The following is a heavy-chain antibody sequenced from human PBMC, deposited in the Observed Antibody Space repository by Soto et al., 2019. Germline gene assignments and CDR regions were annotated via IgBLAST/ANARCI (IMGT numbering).Heavy chain of an antibody. CDR3: ARVEAYYYDSSGSRWFDP. Sequence: GGSLRLSCAASGFTFSSYSMNWVRQAPGKGLEWVSSISSSSSYIYYAASVKGRFTISRDNAKNSLYLQMNSLRAEDTAVYYCARVEAYYYDSSGSRWFDPWGQGTLVTVSA. CDR2: ISSSSSYI. CDR1: GFTFSSYS. J-gene: IGHJ5*02. D-gene: IGHD3-22*01. V-gene: IGHV3-21*01.